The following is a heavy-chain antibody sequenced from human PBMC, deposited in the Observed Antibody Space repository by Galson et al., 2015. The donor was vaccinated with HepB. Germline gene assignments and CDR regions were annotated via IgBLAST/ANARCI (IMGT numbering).Heavy chain of an antibody. D-gene: IGHD3-9*01. CDR1: GGSISSGSYY. CDR2: IYTSGST. J-gene: IGHJ6*03. CDR3: ARDGSGYFGPFSRYYYYMDV. V-gene: IGHV4-61*02. Sequence: TLSLTCTVSGGSISSGSYYWSWIRQPAGTGLEWIGRIYTSGSTNYNPSLKSRVTMSVDTSKNQFSLKLSSVTAADTAVYYCARDGSGYFGPFSRYYYYMDVWGKGTTVTVSS.